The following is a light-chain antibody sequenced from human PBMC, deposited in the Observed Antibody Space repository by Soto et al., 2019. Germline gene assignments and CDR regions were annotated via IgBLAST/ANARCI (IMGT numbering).Light chain of an antibody. Sequence: EIVLLQFLGSLLFTPGATTTVSCRASLSVSSSYLAWYQQKPGQAPRLLIYGASTRATGIPARFSGSGSGTEFTLTISSLQSEDFAVYYCQQYNYWPPKITFCQGTRLEIK. J-gene: IGKJ5*01. CDR3: QQYNYWPPKIT. V-gene: IGKV3-15*01. CDR2: GAS. CDR1: LSVSSSY.